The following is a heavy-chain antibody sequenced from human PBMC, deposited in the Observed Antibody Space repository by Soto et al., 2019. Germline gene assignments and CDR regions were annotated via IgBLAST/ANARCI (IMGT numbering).Heavy chain of an antibody. V-gene: IGHV3-23*01. CDR2: ITGSGGST. D-gene: IGHD4-17*01. J-gene: IGHJ4*02. Sequence: EVQLLESGGGLVQPGGSLRLSCAASGFTFSTYAMIWVRQAPGKGLEWVSVITGSGGSTYYADSVKGRFTISRDTSKNTLFLQMNSLRAEDTAVYYCAKDRYGDYGGIDYLGQGTMVTVSS. CDR3: AKDRYGDYGGIDY. CDR1: GFTFSTYA.